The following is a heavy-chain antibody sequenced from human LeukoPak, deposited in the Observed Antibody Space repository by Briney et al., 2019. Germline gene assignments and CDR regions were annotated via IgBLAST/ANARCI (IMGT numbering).Heavy chain of an antibody. V-gene: IGHV3-23*01. D-gene: IGHD6-19*01. CDR2: ISGSGGST. CDR1: GFTFSSYS. Sequence: GGSLRLSCAASGFTFSSYSMNWVRQAPGKGLEWVSAISGSGGSTYYADSVKGRFTISRDNSKNTLYLQMNSLRAEDTAVYYCAKDPIAVAGNNWFDPWGQGTLVTVSS. J-gene: IGHJ5*02. CDR3: AKDPIAVAGNNWFDP.